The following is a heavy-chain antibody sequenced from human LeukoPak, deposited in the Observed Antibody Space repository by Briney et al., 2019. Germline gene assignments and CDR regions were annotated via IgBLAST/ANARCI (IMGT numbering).Heavy chain of an antibody. V-gene: IGHV4-34*01. CDR1: GGSFSGYY. CDR3: ASRYYDFWSGSTGTMDV. CDR2: INHSGST. J-gene: IGHJ6*03. D-gene: IGHD3-3*01. Sequence: SETPSLTCAVYGGSFSGYYWSWIRQPPGKGLEWIGEINHSGSTNYNPSLKSRVTISVDTSKNQFSLKLSSVTAADTAVYYCASRYYDFWSGSTGTMDVWGKGTTVAVSS.